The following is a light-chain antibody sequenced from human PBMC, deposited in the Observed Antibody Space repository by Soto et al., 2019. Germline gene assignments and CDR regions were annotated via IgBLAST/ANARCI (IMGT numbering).Light chain of an antibody. V-gene: IGKV1-5*03. J-gene: IGKJ2*01. CDR2: KAS. CDR1: QCISSW. CDR3: QQYNSYPKT. Sequence: DIQMTQSPSTLSASVGDRVTITCRASQCISSWLAWYQQKPGKAPKLLIYKASSLESGDPSRFSGSGSGTEFTLTISSLQPDDVAAYYCQQYNSYPKTFGQRTKLEIK.